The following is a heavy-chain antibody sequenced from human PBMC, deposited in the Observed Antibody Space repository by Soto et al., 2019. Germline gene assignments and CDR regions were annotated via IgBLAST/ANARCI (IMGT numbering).Heavy chain of an antibody. CDR3: ARDSSSSRIDY. CDR1: GFTFSSYA. D-gene: IGHD6-13*01. Sequence: GGSLRLSCAASGFTFSSYAMHWVRQAPGKGLEWVAVISYDGSNKYYADSVKSRFTISRDNSKNTLYLQMNSLRAEDTAVYYCARDSSSSRIDYWGQGTLVTVSS. J-gene: IGHJ4*02. CDR2: ISYDGSNK. V-gene: IGHV3-30-3*01.